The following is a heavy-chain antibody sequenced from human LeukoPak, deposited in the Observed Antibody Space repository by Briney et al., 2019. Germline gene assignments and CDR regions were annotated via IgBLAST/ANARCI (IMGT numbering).Heavy chain of an antibody. CDR3: ARVETTAVDF. CDR1: GGSFSGYY. D-gene: IGHD4-4*01. J-gene: IGHJ4*02. Sequence: SEALSLPCAVSGGSFSGYYWSWIRQHPGKGLEWIGEINHSGSTYYNPSLKSGVTISVDTAKNKLSLQLRAVTAADTAVYYCARVETTAVDFCGQGTLVTVSS. V-gene: IGHV4-34*01. CDR2: INHSGST.